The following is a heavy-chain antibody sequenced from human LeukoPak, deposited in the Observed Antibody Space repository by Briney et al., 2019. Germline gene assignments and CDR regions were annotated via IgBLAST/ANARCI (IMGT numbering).Heavy chain of an antibody. CDR2: INPNSGGT. J-gene: IGHJ3*02. CDR1: GYTFTGYY. CDR3: ARSNCSGGSCYGSAFDI. V-gene: IGHV1-2*02. D-gene: IGHD2-15*01. Sequence: ASVKVSCKASGYTFTGYYMHWVRQAPGQGLEWMGWINPNSGGTNYAQKFQGRVTMTRDTSISTAYMELSRLRSDDTAVYYCARSNCSGGSCYGSAFDIWGQGTMVTVSS.